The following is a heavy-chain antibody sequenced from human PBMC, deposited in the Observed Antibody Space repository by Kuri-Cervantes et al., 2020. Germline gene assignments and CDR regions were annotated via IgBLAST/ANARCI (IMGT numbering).Heavy chain of an antibody. J-gene: IGHJ3*02. CDR1: GFSVSSYT. CDR3: VRDPAFRAFDI. V-gene: IGHV3-21*03. CDR2: ISSSGTYI. Sequence: GESLKISCAASGFSVSSYTMNWVRQAPGQGLEWVSSISSSGTYIYYADSVKGRFTISRDSAKNSLYLQMNSLRVEDTAVYYCVRDPAFRAFDIWGQGAMVTVSS. D-gene: IGHD2-2*01.